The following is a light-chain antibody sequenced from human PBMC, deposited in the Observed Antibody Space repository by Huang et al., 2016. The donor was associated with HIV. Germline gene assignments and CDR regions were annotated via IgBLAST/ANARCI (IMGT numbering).Light chain of an antibody. CDR3: QQRFT. Sequence: EIVLTQSPATLSLSPGGRATLSCSAIKNIRSFLAWYQQGAGQAPRLLIYGASNRATGIPARFSGSGSGTYFTLTINNLEPGDFAVYYCQQRFTFGPGTKVDIK. CDR2: GAS. CDR1: KNIRSF. J-gene: IGKJ3*01. V-gene: IGKV3-11*01.